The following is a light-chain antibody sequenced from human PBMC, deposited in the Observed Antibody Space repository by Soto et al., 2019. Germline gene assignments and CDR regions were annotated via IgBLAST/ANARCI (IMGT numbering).Light chain of an antibody. V-gene: IGLV4-69*01. CDR1: SGHSSYA. CDR3: QNWGTGLLV. J-gene: IGLJ3*02. Sequence: QLVLTQSPSASASLGASVKLTCTLSSGHSSYAIAWHQQQPEKGPRYLMKLNSDGSHSKGDGIPDRFSGSSSGAERYLTISSLQSEDEAYYYCQNWGTGLLVFGGGTKLTVL. CDR2: LNSDGSH.